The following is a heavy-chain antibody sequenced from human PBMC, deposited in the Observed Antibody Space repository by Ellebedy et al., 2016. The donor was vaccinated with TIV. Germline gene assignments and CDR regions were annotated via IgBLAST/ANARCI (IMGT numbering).Heavy chain of an antibody. D-gene: IGHD1-26*01. CDR2: INPNSGGT. CDR3: ARRTGVAVGATPFDY. J-gene: IGHJ4*02. V-gene: IGHV1-2*02. Sequence: ASVKVSCKASGYTFTGYYMHWVRQAPGQGLEWMGWINPNSGGTNYAQKFQGRVTMTRDTSISTAYMELSRLRSEDTAMYYCARRTGVAVGATPFDYWGQGTLVTVSS. CDR1: GYTFTGYY.